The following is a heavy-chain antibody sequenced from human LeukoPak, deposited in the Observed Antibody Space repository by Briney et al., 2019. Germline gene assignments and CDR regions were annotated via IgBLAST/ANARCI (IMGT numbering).Heavy chain of an antibody. CDR2: ISNSSSYI. J-gene: IGHJ4*02. D-gene: IGHD3-22*01. CDR3: ARVGDSSGRDY. Sequence: GGALRLSRAASGFTLSSYSMNWVRQAPGKGLEWVSSISNSSSYIYYADSVKGRFTISRDNAKNSLYLQMNSLRAEDTAVYYCARVGDSSGRDYWVQGTHVTVSS. CDR1: GFTLSSYS. V-gene: IGHV3-21*01.